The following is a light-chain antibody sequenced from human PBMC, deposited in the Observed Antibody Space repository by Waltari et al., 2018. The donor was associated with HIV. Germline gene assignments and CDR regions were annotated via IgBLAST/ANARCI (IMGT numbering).Light chain of an antibody. CDR3: CAYAGGLE. V-gene: IGLV2-23*01. Sequence: QSALTQPASVSGSPGQSITISCTGTSSDTVNYNLVSCYNINPGKAPKLIIYEDKKRPSGVSNRFSGSKSAETASLTISGLQAEDEADYYCCAYAGGLEFGGGTKLTVL. CDR2: EDK. J-gene: IGLJ2*01. CDR1: SSDTVNYNL.